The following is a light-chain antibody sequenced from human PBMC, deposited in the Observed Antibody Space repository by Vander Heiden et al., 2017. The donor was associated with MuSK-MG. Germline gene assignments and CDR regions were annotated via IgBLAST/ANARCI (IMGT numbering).Light chain of an antibody. J-gene: IGKJ1*01. Sequence: DIHITQSPSSLSASVGDRVTITCRASQSISSYLNWYQQKPGKAPKLLIYAASSLQSGVPSRFSGSGSGTDFTLTISSLQPEDFATYYCQQSDSTPPTFGHGTKVEIK. CDR3: QQSDSTPPT. CDR2: AAS. CDR1: QSISSY. V-gene: IGKV1-39*01.